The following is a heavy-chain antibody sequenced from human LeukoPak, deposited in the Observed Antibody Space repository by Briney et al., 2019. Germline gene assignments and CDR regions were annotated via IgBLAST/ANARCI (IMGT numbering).Heavy chain of an antibody. CDR1: GFTFSHYR. J-gene: IGHJ5*02. V-gene: IGHV3-48*01. Sequence: GGSLRLSCTASGFTFSHYRMTWVRQAPGKGLEWVAFISSPGGVTYYADSVKGRFTISRDNSKNTLYLQMNSLRAEDTAVYYCARLPERNQDLRPNWFDPWGQEPWSPSPQ. D-gene: IGHD2-2*01. CDR2: ISSPGGVT. CDR3: ARLPERNQDLRPNWFDP.